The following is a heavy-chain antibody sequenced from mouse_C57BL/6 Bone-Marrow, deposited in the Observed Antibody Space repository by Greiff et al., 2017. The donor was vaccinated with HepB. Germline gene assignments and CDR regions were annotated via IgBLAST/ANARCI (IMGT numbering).Heavy chain of an antibody. D-gene: IGHD1-1*01. J-gene: IGHJ4*01. CDR1: GFTFSSYG. V-gene: IGHV5-6*01. CDR2: ISSGGSYT. Sequence: EVKLMESGGDLVKPGGSLKLSCAASGFTFSSYGMSWVRQTPDKRLEWVATISSGGSYTYYPDSVKGRFTISRDNAKNTLYLQMSSLKSEDTAMYYGARLITTVVRAMDYWGQGTSVTVSS. CDR3: ARLITTVVRAMDY.